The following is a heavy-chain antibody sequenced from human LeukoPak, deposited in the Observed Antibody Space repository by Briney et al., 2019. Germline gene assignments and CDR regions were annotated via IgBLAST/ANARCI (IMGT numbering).Heavy chain of an antibody. CDR3: ARLKLGTYFDL. V-gene: IGHV4-59*08. Sequence: PSETLSLTCTVSGGSTSSDYWSWIRQSPGKGLEWVGYVYNSRVTGKNPSLKSRVTILLDTSKNQCSLKLTSVSAADTAVYYCARLKLGTYFDLWGRGTLVTVSS. CDR1: GGSTSSDY. CDR2: VYNSRVT. D-gene: IGHD3-16*01. J-gene: IGHJ2*01.